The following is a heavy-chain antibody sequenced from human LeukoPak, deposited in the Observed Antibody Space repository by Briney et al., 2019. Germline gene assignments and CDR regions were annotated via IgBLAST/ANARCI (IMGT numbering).Heavy chain of an antibody. J-gene: IGHJ4*02. Sequence: PSETLSLTCAVYGESFRAYYWTWLRQPPGKGLEWIGEISHSGNINYNPSLKSRVTISLDTSKNQFSLYLSSVTAADTAVYYCARDIREVGESHYFDYWGQGTLVTVTS. CDR3: ARDIREVGESHYFDY. D-gene: IGHD1-26*01. CDR2: ISHSGNI. CDR1: GESFRAYY. V-gene: IGHV4-34*01.